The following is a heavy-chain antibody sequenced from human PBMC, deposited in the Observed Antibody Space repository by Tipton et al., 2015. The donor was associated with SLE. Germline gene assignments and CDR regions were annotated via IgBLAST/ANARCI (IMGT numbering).Heavy chain of an antibody. D-gene: IGHD1-20*01. CDR2: IYYSGST. Sequence: TLSLTCTVSGGSISSHYWSWIRQPPGKGLEWIGYIYYSGSTNYNPSLKSRVTISVDTSKNQFSLKLSSVTAADTAVYYCARQSLGITGTKFDYWGQGTQVTVSS. J-gene: IGHJ4*02. CDR3: ARQSLGITGTKFDY. CDR1: GGSISSHY. V-gene: IGHV4-59*11.